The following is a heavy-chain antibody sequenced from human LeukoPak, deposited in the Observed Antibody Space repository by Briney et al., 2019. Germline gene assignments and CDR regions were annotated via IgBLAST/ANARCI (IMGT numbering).Heavy chain of an antibody. CDR2: IIPILAIA. CDR3: ARALIVVVGYYYYYGMDV. J-gene: IGHJ6*02. V-gene: IGHV1-69*04. CDR1: GGTFSSYA. D-gene: IGHD3-22*01. Sequence: SVKVSCKASGGTFSSYAIRWVRQAPGQGLEWMGRIIPILAIANYAQNFQGRVTITADKSTSTAYMELSSLRSEDTAVYYCARALIVVVGYYYYYGMDVWGQGTTVTVSS.